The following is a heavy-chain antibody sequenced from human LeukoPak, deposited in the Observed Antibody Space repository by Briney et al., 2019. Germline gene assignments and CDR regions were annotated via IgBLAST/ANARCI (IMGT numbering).Heavy chain of an antibody. Sequence: GGSLRLSCAVSGITLSNYGMSWVRQAPGKGLEWVAGISDSGGRTNYADSVKGRFTISRDNAKNSLYLQMNSLRAEDTAVYYCARLRGYWFDPWGQGTLVTVSS. CDR2: ISDSGGRT. CDR1: GITLSNYG. V-gene: IGHV3-23*01. J-gene: IGHJ5*02. CDR3: ARLRGYWFDP.